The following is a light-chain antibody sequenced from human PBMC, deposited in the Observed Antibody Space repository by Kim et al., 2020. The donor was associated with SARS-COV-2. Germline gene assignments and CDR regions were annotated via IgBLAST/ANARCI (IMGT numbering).Light chain of an antibody. CDR3: QSYDSSNRV. CDR2: EDN. J-gene: IGLJ3*02. CDR1: RGSSSDTY. Sequence: GKTVTISRTGSRGSSSDTYVQGYQQRPGSAPTTVVYEDNQRPSWVPDRFSGSIDSSSNSASLTISGLKTEDEADYYCQSYDSSNRVFGGGTQLTVL. V-gene: IGLV6-57*02.